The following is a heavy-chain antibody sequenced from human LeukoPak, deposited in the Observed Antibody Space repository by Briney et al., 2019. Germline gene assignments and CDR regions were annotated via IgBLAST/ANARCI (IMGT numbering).Heavy chain of an antibody. V-gene: IGHV3-53*01. CDR3: ARTSSTSCYDFDY. CDR1: GFTVNNNY. D-gene: IGHD2-2*01. Sequence: PGGSLRLSCSASGFTVNNNYMNWVRQAPGKGLEWVSVIYSGGTTYYADSVKGRFTISRDNSKNTLYLQMNSLRADDTAVYYCARTSSTSCYDFDYWGQGTLVTVSS. J-gene: IGHJ4*02. CDR2: IYSGGTT.